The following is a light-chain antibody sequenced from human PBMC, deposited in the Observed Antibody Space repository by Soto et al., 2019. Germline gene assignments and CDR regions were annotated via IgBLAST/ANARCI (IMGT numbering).Light chain of an antibody. Sequence: QSALTQPASVSGSPGQSITISCTGSSTDVGGYNYVSWHQQHPGKAPKLMIFDVTKRPSGVSNRFSGSKSGDTASLTISGLQAGDEADYYCSSYTRDKTVLFGGGTKVTVL. V-gene: IGLV2-14*03. CDR2: DVT. CDR1: STDVGGYNY. CDR3: SSYTRDKTVL. J-gene: IGLJ2*01.